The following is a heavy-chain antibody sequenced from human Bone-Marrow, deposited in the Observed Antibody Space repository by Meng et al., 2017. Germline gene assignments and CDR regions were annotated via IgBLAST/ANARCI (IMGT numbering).Heavy chain of an antibody. V-gene: IGHV6-1*01. J-gene: IGHJ4*02. D-gene: IGHD6-19*01. CDR2: TDYRSKWFT. CDR3: ARSGSGWSFDY. CDR1: GDSVSTNSGG. Sequence: SETLSLTCGISGDSVSTNSGGWNWIRQSPSRGLEWLGRTDYRSKWFTDYAVSVKSRITTNPGTSTNQFSLQLNSVTPEDTTVYYCARSGSGWSFDYWGQGTLVTVSS.